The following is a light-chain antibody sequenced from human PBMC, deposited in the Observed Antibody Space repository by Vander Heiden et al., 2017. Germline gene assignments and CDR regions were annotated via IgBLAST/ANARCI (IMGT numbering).Light chain of an antibody. V-gene: IGLV1-44*01. CDR1: SSNIGSNT. Sequence: SVLTHPPSASGAPGQRVTIPFSGISSNIGSNTINWYQHLPGTTPKLLIHSTNQRPSGVPDRFAGSKLGTSASLAISGLRSEDEADYYCATWDDSLNGQVFGGGTKLTVL. CDR3: ATWDDSLNGQV. CDR2: STN. J-gene: IGLJ2*01.